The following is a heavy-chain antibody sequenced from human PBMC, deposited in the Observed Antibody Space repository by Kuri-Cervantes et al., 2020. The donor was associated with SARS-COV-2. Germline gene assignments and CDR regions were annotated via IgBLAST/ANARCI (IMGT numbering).Heavy chain of an antibody. V-gene: IGHV3-30*02. D-gene: IGHD1-1*01. CDR2: IWFGGTNK. J-gene: IGHJ4*02. CDR3: AKERFATGAYFGEGLDF. CDR1: GFNFATYG. Sequence: GGSLRLSCAASGFNFATYGMHWVRQAPGEGLEWVALIWFGGTNKYYADSVKGRFTISRDNSRNTLYLQMNSLRGDDTAVYYCAKERFATGAYFGEGLDFWGQGTLVTVSS.